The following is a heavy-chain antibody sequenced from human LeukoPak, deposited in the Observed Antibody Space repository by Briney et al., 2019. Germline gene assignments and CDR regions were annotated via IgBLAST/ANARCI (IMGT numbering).Heavy chain of an antibody. CDR2: ISAYNGNT. V-gene: IGHV1-18*01. J-gene: IGHJ5*02. CDR3: ARDLGSSATSTNWFDP. D-gene: IGHD6-6*01. CDR1: GYTFTSYG. Sequence: GASVKVSCKASGYTFTSYGISWVRQAPGQGLEWMGWISAYNGNTNYAQKLQGRVTMTTDTSTSTVYMELRSLRSDDTAVYYCARDLGSSATSTNWFDPWGQGTLVTVSS.